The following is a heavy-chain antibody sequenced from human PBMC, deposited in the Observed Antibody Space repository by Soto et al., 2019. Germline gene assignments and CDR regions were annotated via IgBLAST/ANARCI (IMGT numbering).Heavy chain of an antibody. CDR1: GFTFSSYG. V-gene: IGHV3-30*18. D-gene: IGHD3-10*01. Sequence: QVQLVESGGGVVQPGRSLRLSCAAYGFTFSSYGMHWVRQAPGKGLEWVAVISYDGSNKYYADSVKGRFTISRDNSKNTLYLQMNSLIAEDKAVYYCAKATSYGSGRKTYYYYGMNVWGQGTTVTVSS. CDR3: AKATSYGSGRKTYYYYGMNV. J-gene: IGHJ6*02. CDR2: ISYDGSNK.